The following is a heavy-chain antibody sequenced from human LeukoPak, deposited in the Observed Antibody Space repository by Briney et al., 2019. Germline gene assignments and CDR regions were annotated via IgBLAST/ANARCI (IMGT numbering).Heavy chain of an antibody. V-gene: IGHV3-21*04. CDR3: AKLYGSGTYYNYFHY. CDR1: GFTLSSYN. CDR2: ISTSSTYI. J-gene: IGHJ4*02. Sequence: GGSLRLSCAASGFTLSSYNMNWVRQAPGKGLEWASSISTSSTYIKYADSVKGRFTISRDNSKNTLYLQMNSLRPEDTAIYYCAKLYGSGTYYNYFHYWGQGTLVTVSS. D-gene: IGHD3-10*01.